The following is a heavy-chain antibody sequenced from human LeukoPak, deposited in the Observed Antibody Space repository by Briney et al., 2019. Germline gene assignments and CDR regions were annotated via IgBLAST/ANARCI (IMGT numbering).Heavy chain of an antibody. J-gene: IGHJ6*02. V-gene: IGHV4-59*11. D-gene: IGHD6-13*01. CDR3: ARDSSSSRAAYYYGMDV. CDR1: GGSISSHY. CDR2: IYYSGST. Sequence: MSSETLSLTCTVSGGSISSHYWSWIRQPPGKGLEWIGYIYYSGSTNYNPSLKSRVTISVDTSKNQFSLKLSSVTAADTAVYYCARDSSSSRAAYYYGMDVWGQGTTVTVSS.